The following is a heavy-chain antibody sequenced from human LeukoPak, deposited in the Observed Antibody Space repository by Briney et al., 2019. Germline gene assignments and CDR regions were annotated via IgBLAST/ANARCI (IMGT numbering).Heavy chain of an antibody. CDR2: VYYSGSA. Sequence: PSQTLSLTCAVSGDSISSGGHSWRWIRQPPGKGLEWIGYVYYSGSAYYNPSLNSRVTMSVDTSKNQFSLKLSSVTAADTAVYYCARGAPGAVAVLVYWGQGTLVTVSS. J-gene: IGHJ4*02. CDR3: ARGAPGAVAVLVY. D-gene: IGHD6-19*01. V-gene: IGHV4-30-4*07. CDR1: GDSISSGGHS.